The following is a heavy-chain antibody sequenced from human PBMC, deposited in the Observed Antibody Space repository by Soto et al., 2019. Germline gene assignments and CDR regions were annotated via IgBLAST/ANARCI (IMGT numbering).Heavy chain of an antibody. Sequence: PSETLSLTCTVSGGSISSSSYYWGWIRQPPGKGLEWIGSIYYSVSTYYNPSLKSRATISVDTSKNQFSLKLSSVTAADTAVYYCATIHYYGSGSYYGDYYYGMDVWGQGTTVTVSS. V-gene: IGHV4-39*01. CDR1: GGSISSSSYY. J-gene: IGHJ6*02. D-gene: IGHD3-10*01. CDR2: IYYSVST. CDR3: ATIHYYGSGSYYGDYYYGMDV.